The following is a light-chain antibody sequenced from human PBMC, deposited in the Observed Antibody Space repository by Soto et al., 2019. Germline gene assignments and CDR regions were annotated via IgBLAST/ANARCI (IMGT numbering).Light chain of an antibody. CDR3: LQFNDWPRT. J-gene: IGKJ1*01. CDR2: DAS. Sequence: IVMTQSPVTLSGSLGERATLSCRASQSVGSDVAWYHQKVGQAPRLLIYDASTRATGTPDRFSGSGSGTEFTLTINSLQSEDFAVYYCLQFNDWPRTFGQGTKVEMK. V-gene: IGKV3-15*01. CDR1: QSVGSD.